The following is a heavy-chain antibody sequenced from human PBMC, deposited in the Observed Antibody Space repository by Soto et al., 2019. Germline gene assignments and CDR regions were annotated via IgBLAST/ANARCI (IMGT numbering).Heavy chain of an antibody. D-gene: IGHD3-3*01. CDR3: ARDQGEYYDFWSGLRPPPHMDV. V-gene: IGHV4-31*03. Sequence: QVQLQESGPGLVKPSQTLSLTCTVSGGSISSGGYYWSWIRQHPGKGLEWTGYIYYSGSTYYNPSLKSRVTISVDTSKNQFSLKLSSVTAADTAVYYCARDQGEYYDFWSGLRPPPHMDVWGQGTTVTVSS. J-gene: IGHJ6*02. CDR1: GGSISSGGYY. CDR2: IYYSGST.